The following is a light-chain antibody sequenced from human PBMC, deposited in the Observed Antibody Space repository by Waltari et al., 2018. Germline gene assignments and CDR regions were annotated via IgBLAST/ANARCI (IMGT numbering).Light chain of an antibody. V-gene: IGKV1-33*01. CDR2: DAA. J-gene: IGKJ4*01. CDR1: TDISNS. Sequence: DIQMTQSPSSLSASVGDRVTITCPASTDISNSLNWYQQKPGKAPKVLIYDAANLESGVPSRFSGSGFGTDFTFTISSLQPEDLATYFCQQYHNLPATFGGGTKVESK. CDR3: QQYHNLPAT.